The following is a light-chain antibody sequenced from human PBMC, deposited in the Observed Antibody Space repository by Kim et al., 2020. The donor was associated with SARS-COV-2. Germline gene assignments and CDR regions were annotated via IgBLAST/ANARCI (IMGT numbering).Light chain of an antibody. CDR1: QGIKNW. CDR2: DAS. Sequence: ASVGDRVTITCRASQGIKNWLISYQQKPGKAPTLLIYDASTLERGVPPRFSGSGSGTDFSLTISSLQPEDFATYFCQQGSSFPLTFGGGTKVDIK. V-gene: IGKV1-12*01. CDR3: QQGSSFPLT. J-gene: IGKJ4*01.